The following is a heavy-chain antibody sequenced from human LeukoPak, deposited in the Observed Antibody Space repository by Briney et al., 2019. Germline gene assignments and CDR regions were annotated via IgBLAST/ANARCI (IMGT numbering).Heavy chain of an antibody. CDR3: TRDQTPYY. V-gene: IGHV3-49*04. CDR1: GFTVSSNY. CDR2: IANETYGGTA. J-gene: IGHJ4*02. Sequence: PGGSLRLSCAASGFTVSSNYMSWVRQAPGKGLEWVGFIANETYGGTAEYAASVKGRFTISRDDSKSIAYLQMNSLKTEDTAVYYCTRDQTPYYWGQGTLVTVSS.